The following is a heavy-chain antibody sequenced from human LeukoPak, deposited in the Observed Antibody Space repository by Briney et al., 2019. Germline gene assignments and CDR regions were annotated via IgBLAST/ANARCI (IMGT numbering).Heavy chain of an antibody. D-gene: IGHD6-19*01. Sequence: SQTLSLTCAISGDSVSSNSAAWNWIRPSPSKGLHRLGRTYYRSKWYNEYAASVKSRITIKPDTSKNQFSLQLNSLTPEDTAVYYCAREPDYSGCDCWGQGTLVTVSS. V-gene: IGHV6-1*01. CDR2: TYYRSKWYN. CDR3: AREPDYSGCDC. CDR1: GDSVSSNSAA. J-gene: IGHJ4*02.